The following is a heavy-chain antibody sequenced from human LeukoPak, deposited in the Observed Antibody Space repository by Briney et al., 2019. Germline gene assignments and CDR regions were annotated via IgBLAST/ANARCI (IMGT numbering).Heavy chain of an antibody. D-gene: IGHD3-10*01. CDR1: GGSISSSSYY. J-gene: IGHJ6*03. CDR3: ARVKGYYGSGSYYNRLGMDV. V-gene: IGHV4-39*01. CDR2: IYYSGST. Sequence: SETLSRTCTVSGGSISSSSYYWGWIRQPPGKGLEWIGSIYYSGSTYYNPSLKSRVTISVDTSKNQFSLKLSSVTAADTAVYYCARVKGYYGSGSYYNRLGMDVWGKGTTVTVSS.